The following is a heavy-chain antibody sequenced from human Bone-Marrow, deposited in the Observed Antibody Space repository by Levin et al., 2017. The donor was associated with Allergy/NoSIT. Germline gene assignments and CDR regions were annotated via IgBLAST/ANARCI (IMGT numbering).Heavy chain of an antibody. CDR2: MNPNSGNT. CDR3: TRGAFDSNYHFYMTS. D-gene: IGHD4-11*01. CDR1: GYTFTRYD. Sequence: GESLKISCKASGYTFTRYDINWVRQAIGQGLEWMGWMNPNSGNTGYAPKFQGRVTMTRNTSTGTAFMELTSLRSEDTAVYYCTRGAFDSNYHFYMTSGAKGPRSPSP. J-gene: IGHJ6*03. V-gene: IGHV1-8*01.